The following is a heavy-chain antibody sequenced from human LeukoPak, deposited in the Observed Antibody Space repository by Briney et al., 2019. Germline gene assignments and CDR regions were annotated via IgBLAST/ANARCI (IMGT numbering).Heavy chain of an antibody. Sequence: GGSLRLSCAASGLTFSSYAMHWVRQAPGKGLEWVAVISYDGSNKYYADSVKGRFTISRDNSKNTLYLQMNSLRAEDTAVYYCARALPRLRFLEWFSSGMDVWGQGTTVTVSS. CDR3: ARALPRLRFLEWFSSGMDV. CDR1: GLTFSSYA. CDR2: ISYDGSNK. V-gene: IGHV3-30-3*01. J-gene: IGHJ6*02. D-gene: IGHD3-3*01.